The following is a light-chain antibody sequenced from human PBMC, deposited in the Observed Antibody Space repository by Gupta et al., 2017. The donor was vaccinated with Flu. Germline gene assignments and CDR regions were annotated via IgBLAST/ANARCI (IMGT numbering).Light chain of an antibody. CDR2: QDS. Sequence: GHTASITCSGDQVGGKYVCWYQQKPGQSPVLVIYQDSKRPSGIPERFSGSNSGSTATLTISVTQAMDEADYYCQAWEASTAYVVFGGGTKLTV. CDR1: QVGGKY. CDR3: QAWEASTAYVV. V-gene: IGLV3-1*01. J-gene: IGLJ2*01.